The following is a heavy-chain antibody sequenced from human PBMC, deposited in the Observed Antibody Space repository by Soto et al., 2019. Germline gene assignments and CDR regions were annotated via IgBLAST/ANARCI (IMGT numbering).Heavy chain of an antibody. CDR2: IWYDGSNK. V-gene: IGHV3-33*01. D-gene: IGHD3-3*01. J-gene: IGHJ4*02. CDR3: ARDRRFLEWLDY. Sequence: QMHLVESGGGVVQPGRSLTLSCVASVFTFTSYGIHWVRQAPGKGLEWVAVIWYDGSNKYYGDSVKGRFSIYRDNSKNSVYLQMNSLRAEDTAVYYCARDRRFLEWLDYWGQGTLVSVSS. CDR1: VFTFTSYG.